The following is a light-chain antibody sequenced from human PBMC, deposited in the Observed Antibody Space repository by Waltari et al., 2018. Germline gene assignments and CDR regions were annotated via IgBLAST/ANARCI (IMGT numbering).Light chain of an antibody. CDR1: SSDVGSYNL. CDR3: CSYAGSGIYV. J-gene: IGLJ1*01. V-gene: IGLV2-23*02. Sequence: QSALTQPASVSGSPGQSITVSCTGTSSDVGSYNLVSWFQQYPDTAPKLIIFEVNKRPSGVSTRCAGSKSGNTASLTISGLQAGDEADYYCCSYAGSGIYVFGTGAKVTVL. CDR2: EVN.